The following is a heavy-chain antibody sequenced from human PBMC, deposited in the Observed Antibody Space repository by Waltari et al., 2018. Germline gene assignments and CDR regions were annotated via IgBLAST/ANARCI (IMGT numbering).Heavy chain of an antibody. CDR2: MNPNSGNT. CDR1: GYTFTSYD. J-gene: IGHJ4*02. Sequence: QVQLVQSGAEVKKPGASVKVSCKASGYTFTSYDINWVRQATGQGLEWMGWMNPNSGNTGYAQKFQGRVTMTRNTPISTAYMELSSLRSEDTAVYYCARTITYYYDSSGYYRYYFDYWGQGTLVTVSS. D-gene: IGHD3-22*01. V-gene: IGHV1-8*01. CDR3: ARTITYYYDSSGYYRYYFDY.